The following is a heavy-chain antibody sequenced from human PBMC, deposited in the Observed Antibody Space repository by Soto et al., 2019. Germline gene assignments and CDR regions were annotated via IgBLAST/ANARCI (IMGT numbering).Heavy chain of an antibody. CDR2: INPNSGGT. CDR3: ARVGYYYGMDV. Sequence: AVSVKGSCKASGYAITGYYMDWVRQAPGQGLEWMGWINPNSGGTIYAQKFQGWVTMTRDTSISTAYMELSRLRSDDTAVYYWARVGYYYGMDVWGQGTTVTVSS. D-gene: IGHD3-16*01. CDR1: GYAITGYY. J-gene: IGHJ6*02. V-gene: IGHV1-2*04.